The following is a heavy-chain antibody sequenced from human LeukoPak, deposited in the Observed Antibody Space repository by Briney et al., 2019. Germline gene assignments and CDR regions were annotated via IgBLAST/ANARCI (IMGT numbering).Heavy chain of an antibody. Sequence: GGSLRLSCAASGFTFDDYAMHWVRQAPGKGLEWVSGISWNSGSIGYADSVKGRFTISRDNAKNSLYLQMNSLRAEDTALYYCAKEDLSGSYSWYAFDIWGQGTMVTVSS. CDR1: GFTFDDYA. D-gene: IGHD1-26*01. CDR2: ISWNSGSI. CDR3: AKEDLSGSYSWYAFDI. V-gene: IGHV3-9*01. J-gene: IGHJ3*02.